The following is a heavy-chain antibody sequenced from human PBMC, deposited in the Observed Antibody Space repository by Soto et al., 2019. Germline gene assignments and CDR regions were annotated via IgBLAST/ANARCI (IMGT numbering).Heavy chain of an antibody. CDR3: ATFLSTTSPDV. CDR1: GASVSSKSAA. D-gene: IGHD2-2*01. Sequence: SQTLSLTCAISGASVSSKSAAWNWISQSPSRGLEWLGRTYYRSKWYNDYAVSVKSRITINPDTSKNQFSLHLNSVTPEDTAVYYCATFLSTTSPDVWGEGTTVTVSS. V-gene: IGHV6-1*01. CDR2: TYYRSKWYN. J-gene: IGHJ6*04.